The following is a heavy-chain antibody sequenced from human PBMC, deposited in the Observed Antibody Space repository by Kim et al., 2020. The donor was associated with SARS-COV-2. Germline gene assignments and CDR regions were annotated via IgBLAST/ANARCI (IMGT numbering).Heavy chain of an antibody. J-gene: IGHJ6*02. V-gene: IGHV3-21*04. Sequence: GGSLRLSCAASGFTFSSYSMNWVRQAPGKGLEWVSSISSSSSYIYYADSVKGRFTLSRDNAKNSLYLQMNSLRAEDTAVYYCARDRKAAAGTPCYYYGLDVWGQGTTVTVSS. D-gene: IGHD6-13*01. CDR3: ARDRKAAAGTPCYYYGLDV. CDR1: GFTFSSYS. CDR2: ISSSSSYI.